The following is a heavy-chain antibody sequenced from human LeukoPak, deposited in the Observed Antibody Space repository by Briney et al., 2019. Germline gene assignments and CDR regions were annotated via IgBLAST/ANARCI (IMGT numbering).Heavy chain of an antibody. V-gene: IGHV4-4*07. D-gene: IGHD6-13*01. Sequence: PSESLSLTCTVSGGSIISYYWSWIRQPAGKGLEWIGRIYASGSTNYNPSLKGRVTMSVDTSKNQFSLQLRSVTAADTAVYYCARGRGSSWYYFDYWGQGTLVTVSS. CDR3: ARGRGSSWYYFDY. J-gene: IGHJ4*02. CDR2: IYASGST. CDR1: GGSIISYY.